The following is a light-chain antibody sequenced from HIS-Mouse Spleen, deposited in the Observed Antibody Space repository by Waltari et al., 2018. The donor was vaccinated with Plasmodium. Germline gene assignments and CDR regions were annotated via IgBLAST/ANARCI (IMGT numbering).Light chain of an antibody. J-gene: IGLJ3*02. CDR1: SLRSYY. Sequence: SSELTQDPAVSVALGQSVRITCQGASLRSYYASWYQQKPGQAPVLVIYGKNNRPSGIPDRFSGSSSGNTASLTITGAQAEGEADYYCNSRDSSGNHWVFGGGTKLTVL. V-gene: IGLV3-19*01. CDR3: NSRDSSGNHWV. CDR2: GKN.